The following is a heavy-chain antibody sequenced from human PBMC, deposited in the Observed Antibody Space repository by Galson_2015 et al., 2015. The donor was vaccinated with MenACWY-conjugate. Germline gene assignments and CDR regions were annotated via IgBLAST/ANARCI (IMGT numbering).Heavy chain of an antibody. Sequence: SLRLSCAASGFTFSSYWMHWVRQAPGKGLVWVSRINGDGSSTSYADSVKGRFTISRDNAKNTLYLQMNSLRAEDTAVYYCARGGGYGYNYYFDYWGQGTLVTVSS. J-gene: IGHJ4*02. V-gene: IGHV3-74*01. CDR2: INGDGSST. D-gene: IGHD5-24*01. CDR3: ARGGGYGYNYYFDY. CDR1: GFTFSSYW.